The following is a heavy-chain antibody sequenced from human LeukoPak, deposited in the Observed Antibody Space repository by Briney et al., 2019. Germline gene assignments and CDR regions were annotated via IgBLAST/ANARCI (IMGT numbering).Heavy chain of an antibody. CDR2: IGGGGTNT. D-gene: IGHD3-22*01. V-gene: IGHV3-23*01. Sequence: GGSHRLSCAACGFTFTDLAMNWVRQAPGKGLEWVSGIGGGGTNTDYADSVKGRFTISRDNSKNTLTLQMSSLRADDTAVYFCAKDARGYHRPIDHWGQGILVTVSS. CDR3: AKDARGYHRPIDH. J-gene: IGHJ4*02. CDR1: GFTFTDLA.